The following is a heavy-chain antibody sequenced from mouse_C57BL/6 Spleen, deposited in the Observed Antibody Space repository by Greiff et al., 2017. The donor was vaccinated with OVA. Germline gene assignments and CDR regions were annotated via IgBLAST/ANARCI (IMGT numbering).Heavy chain of an antibody. CDR3: ARDSRITTVVATGAMDY. CDR1: GFTFSSYA. D-gene: IGHD1-1*01. J-gene: IGHJ4*01. V-gene: IGHV5-4*01. CDR2: ISDGGSYT. Sequence: EVKVVESGGGLVKPGGSLKLSCAASGFTFSSYAMSWVRQTPETRLEWVATISDGGSYTYYPDNVKGRFTISRDNAKNNLYLQMSHLKSEDTAMYYCARDSRITTVVATGAMDYWGQGTSVTVSS.